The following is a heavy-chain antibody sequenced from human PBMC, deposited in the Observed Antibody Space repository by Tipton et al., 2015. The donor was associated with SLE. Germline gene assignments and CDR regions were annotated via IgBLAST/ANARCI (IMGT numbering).Heavy chain of an antibody. CDR1: GFTVSSNY. Sequence: SLRLSCAASGFTVSSNYMTWVRQIPGKGLEWVSVIYSGGSTYYTDSVKGRFTISRDNTKNTLYLQVNSLRAEDTAVYDCANRGHEIVGGTRLEYWGQGTLVTVS. CDR2: IYSGGST. D-gene: IGHD1-26*01. J-gene: IGHJ4*01. CDR3: ANRGHEIVGGTRLEY. V-gene: IGHV3-53*01.